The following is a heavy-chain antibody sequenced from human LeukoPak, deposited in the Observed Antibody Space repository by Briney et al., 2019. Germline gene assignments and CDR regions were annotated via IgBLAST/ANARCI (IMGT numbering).Heavy chain of an antibody. CDR1: GGSISSYY. CDR3: ARWPESDSSGYSYYFDY. V-gene: IGHV4-4*09. Sequence: SETLSLTCTVSGGSISSYYWSWIQQPPGKGLEWIGYIYTSGSTNYNPSLKSRVTISVDTSKNQFSLKLSSVTAADTAVYYCARWPESDSSGYSYYFDYWGQGTLVTVSS. CDR2: IYTSGST. D-gene: IGHD3-22*01. J-gene: IGHJ4*02.